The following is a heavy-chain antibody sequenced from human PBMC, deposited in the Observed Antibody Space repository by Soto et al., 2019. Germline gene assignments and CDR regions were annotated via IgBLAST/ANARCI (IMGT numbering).Heavy chain of an antibody. CDR2: IGPESGAT. CDR3: ARETLLYTGVDY. Sequence: ASVKVSCKASGYTFTGHYIHWVRQAPEQGPEWMGEIGPESGATRYAQKFQGRVTMTRDMSITTVYMELNSLRAEDTAVYYCARETLLYTGVDYWGQGTLVTVSS. CDR1: GYTFTGHY. D-gene: IGHD1-20*01. V-gene: IGHV1-2*02. J-gene: IGHJ4*02.